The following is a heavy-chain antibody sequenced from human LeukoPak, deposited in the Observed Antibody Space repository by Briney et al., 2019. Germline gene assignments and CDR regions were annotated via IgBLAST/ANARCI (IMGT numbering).Heavy chain of an antibody. CDR2: IYYSGST. CDR1: GGSISSSSYY. D-gene: IGHD4-11*01. J-gene: IGHJ6*03. CDR3: ARAKSDYSTYVWTPRPDSYYMDV. V-gene: IGHV4-39*07. Sequence: SETLSLTCTVSGGSISSSSYYWGWIRQPPGKGLEWIGSIYYSGSTNYNSSLKSRVTISVDTSKNQFSLRVTSVIASDTAVYYCARAKSDYSTYVWTPRPDSYYMDVWGRGTTVTVSS.